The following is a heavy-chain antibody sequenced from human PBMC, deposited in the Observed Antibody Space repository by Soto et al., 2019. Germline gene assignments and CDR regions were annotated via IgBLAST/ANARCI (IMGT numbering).Heavy chain of an antibody. V-gene: IGHV4-30-2*06. CDR1: VVTISYGGYS. CDR3: ARGGGYDSFDF. CDR2: ISHVETT. D-gene: IGHD3-3*01. Sequence: SETVSLTCSVSVVTISYGGYSWSWIRQSPGKGLEWLGYISHVETTYYNPSFQSRLSLSIDRTRNQFSLSLSSMTAADKAVYYCARGGGYDSFDFWGQGIQVTVSS. J-gene: IGHJ4*02.